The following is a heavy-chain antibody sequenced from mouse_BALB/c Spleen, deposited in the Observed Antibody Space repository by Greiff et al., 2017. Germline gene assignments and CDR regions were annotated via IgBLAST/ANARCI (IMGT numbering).Heavy chain of an antibody. CDR3: ARKGNGNYSAWFAY. Sequence: QVQLQQSGAELVRPGVSVKISCKGSGYTFTDYAMHWVKQSHAKSLEWIGVISTYYGDASYNQKFKGKATMTVDKSSSTAYMELARLTSEDSAIYYCARKGNGNYSAWFAYWGQGTLVTVSA. D-gene: IGHD2-1*01. CDR1: GYTFTDYA. V-gene: IGHV1S137*01. CDR2: ISTYYGDA. J-gene: IGHJ3*01.